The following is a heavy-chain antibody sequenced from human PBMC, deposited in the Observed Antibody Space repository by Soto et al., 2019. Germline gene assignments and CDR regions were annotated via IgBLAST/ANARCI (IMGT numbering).Heavy chain of an antibody. V-gene: IGHV4-38-2*01. D-gene: IGHD3-22*01. Sequence: SETLSLTCAVSGYSISSGYYWGWIRQPPGKGLEWIGSIYHSGSTYYNPSLKSRVTISVDTSKNQFSLKLSSVTAADTAVYYCARVNYDSSGLDYWGQGTLVTVSS. J-gene: IGHJ4*02. CDR1: GYSISSGYY. CDR2: IYHSGST. CDR3: ARVNYDSSGLDY.